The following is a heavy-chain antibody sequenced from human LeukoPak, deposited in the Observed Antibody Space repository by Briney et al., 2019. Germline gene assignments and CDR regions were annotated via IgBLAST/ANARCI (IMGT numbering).Heavy chain of an antibody. V-gene: IGHV3-23*01. CDR2: ISDSADST. D-gene: IGHD5-12*01. CDR1: GFAFRSYA. Sequence: PGGSLRLSCAASGFAFRSYAMSWVRQAPGKGVEWVSGISDSADSTYYADSVKGRFTISRDNSKNTLYLQMNSLRAEDTAIYYCAKTKIVATFFDYWGQGTLVTVSS. J-gene: IGHJ4*02. CDR3: AKTKIVATFFDY.